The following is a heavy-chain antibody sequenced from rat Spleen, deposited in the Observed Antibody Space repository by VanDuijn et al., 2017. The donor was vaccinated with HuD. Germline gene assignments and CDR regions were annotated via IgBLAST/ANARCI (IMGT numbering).Heavy chain of an antibody. V-gene: IGHV5-29*01. D-gene: IGHD1-2*01. CDR3: XRLXXXAXXXWFXX. J-gene: IGHJ3*01. CDR2: INYDGSST. CDR1: GFTFSNYG. Sequence: EVQLVESGGGLVQPGRSLKLSCAASGFTFSNYGMAWVRQAPTKGLEWVATINYDGSSTHYRDSVKGRFTISRDNAKSTLFLQMDSLRTEEKATHXCXRLXXXAXXXWFXXXGQXXXVTVSS.